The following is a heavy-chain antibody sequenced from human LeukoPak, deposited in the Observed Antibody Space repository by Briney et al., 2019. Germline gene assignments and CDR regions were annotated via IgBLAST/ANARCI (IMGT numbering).Heavy chain of an antibody. D-gene: IGHD1-26*01. V-gene: IGHV3-74*01. CDR2: INSDGSST. Sequence: GGSLKLSCAASGFTFSSYWMHWVRQAPGKGLVWVSRINSDGSSTSYADSVKGRFTISRDNAKNTLYLQMNSLRAEDTAVYYCARVRSGSSAGNYGMDVWGQGTTVTVSS. CDR1: GFTFSSYW. CDR3: ARVRSGSSAGNYGMDV. J-gene: IGHJ6*02.